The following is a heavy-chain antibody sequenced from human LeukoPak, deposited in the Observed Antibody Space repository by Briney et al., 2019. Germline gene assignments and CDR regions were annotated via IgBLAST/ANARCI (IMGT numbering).Heavy chain of an antibody. V-gene: IGHV4-59*08. D-gene: IGHD3-22*01. CDR2: IYYSGST. Sequence: SETLSLTCTVSGGTISSYYWSWIRQPPGKGLEWIGYIYYSGSTNYNPSLKSRVTISVDTSKNQFSLKLSSVTAADTAVYYCARLAGTYYYDSSGYSPIIYFDYWGQGTLVTVSS. CDR1: GGTISSYY. J-gene: IGHJ4*02. CDR3: ARLAGTYYYDSSGYSPIIYFDY.